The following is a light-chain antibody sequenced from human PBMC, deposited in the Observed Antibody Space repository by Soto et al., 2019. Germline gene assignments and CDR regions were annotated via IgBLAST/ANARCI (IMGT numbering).Light chain of an antibody. J-gene: IGKJ1*01. CDR3: QQYNSYWT. CDR1: QRISSW. CDR2: KAS. V-gene: IGKV1-5*03. Sequence: DIQMTQSPSTLSASVGDRVTITCRASQRISSWLAWYQQKPGKAPKLLIYKASSLESLVPSRFSGSGSGTEFTLTISSLQPDDFATYYCQQYNSYWTFGQGTKV.